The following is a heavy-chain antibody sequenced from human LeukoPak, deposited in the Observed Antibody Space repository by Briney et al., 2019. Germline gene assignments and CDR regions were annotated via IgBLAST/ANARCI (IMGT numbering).Heavy chain of an antibody. J-gene: IGHJ4*02. V-gene: IGHV3-74*01. D-gene: IGHD2-8*01. CDR3: ARERDSYGHFDY. CDR1: GFTSVYW. Sequence: GGSLRLSCVASGFTSVYWMHWVRQAPGKGLMWVSRIKNDGSGTYADSVKGRFTISRDNAKNSLYLQMNSLRDEDTAVYYCARERDSYGHFDYWGQGTLVTVSS. CDR2: IKNDGSGT.